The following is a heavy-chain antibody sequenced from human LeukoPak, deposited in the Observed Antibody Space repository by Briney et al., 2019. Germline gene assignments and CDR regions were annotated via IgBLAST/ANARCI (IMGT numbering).Heavy chain of an antibody. CDR1: GYSMSIDYY. D-gene: IGHD6-19*01. J-gene: IGHJ5*02. CDR2: IFHGGTT. CDR3: ARDRPLLSGWSWFDP. Sequence: PSETLSLTCVVSGYSMSIDYYWAWIRQPPGKGLEWIGTIFHGGTTYYSLSLKSRVTITLGTSKSQFSLKLLSVTAADTAVYYCARDRPLLSGWSWFDPWGQGTMVTVSS. V-gene: IGHV4-38-2*02.